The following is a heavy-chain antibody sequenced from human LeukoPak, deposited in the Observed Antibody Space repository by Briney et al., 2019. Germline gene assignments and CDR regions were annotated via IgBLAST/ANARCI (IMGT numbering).Heavy chain of an antibody. D-gene: IGHD1-14*01. CDR1: GFTFSSYS. J-gene: IGHJ4*02. V-gene: IGHV3-21*04. CDR3: TRPDDYGDY. Sequence: PGGSLRLSCAASGFTFSSYSMNWVRQAPGKGLEWVSSIDSSSGYMFYADSVKGRFIISRDNAKNSLYLQMNSLKTEDTAVYYCTRPDDYGDYWGQGTLVTVSS. CDR2: IDSSSGYM.